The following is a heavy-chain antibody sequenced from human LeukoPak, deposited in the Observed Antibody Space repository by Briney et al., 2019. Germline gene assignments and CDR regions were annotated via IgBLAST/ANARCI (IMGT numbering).Heavy chain of an antibody. D-gene: IGHD6-13*01. V-gene: IGHV3-23*01. J-gene: IGHJ6*02. Sequence: GGSLRLSCAASGFTFSSYVMHWVRQAPGKGLEWVSAISGSGGSTYYADSVKGRFTISRDNSKNTLYLQMNSLRAEDTAVYYCAIRGIAAAESNGMDVWGQGTTVTVSS. CDR1: GFTFSSYV. CDR2: ISGSGGST. CDR3: AIRGIAAAESNGMDV.